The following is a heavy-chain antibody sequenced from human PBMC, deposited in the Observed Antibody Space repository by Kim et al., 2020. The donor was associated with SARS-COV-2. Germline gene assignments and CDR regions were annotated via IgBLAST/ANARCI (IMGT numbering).Heavy chain of an antibody. CDR3: ARDQLGATYY. J-gene: IGHJ4*02. V-gene: IGHV4-59*01. Sequence: STNYNPSLKSRVTISVDTSKNQFSLKLSSVTAADTAVYYCARDQLGATYYWGQGTLVTVSS. D-gene: IGHD1-26*01. CDR2: ST.